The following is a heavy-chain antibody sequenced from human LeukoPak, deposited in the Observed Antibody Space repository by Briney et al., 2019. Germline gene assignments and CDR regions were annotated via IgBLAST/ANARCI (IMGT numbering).Heavy chain of an antibody. Sequence: PSETLSLTCAVYGGSFSGYYWSWIRQPPGKGLEWIGEINHSGSTNYNPPLKGRVTISVDTSKNQFSLKLSSVTAADTAVYYCARGGRSQKIGYIVVVPAAPDAFDIWGQGTMVTVSS. J-gene: IGHJ3*02. CDR1: GGSFSGYY. CDR2: INHSGST. V-gene: IGHV4-34*01. CDR3: ARGGRSQKIGYIVVVPAAPDAFDI. D-gene: IGHD2-2*01.